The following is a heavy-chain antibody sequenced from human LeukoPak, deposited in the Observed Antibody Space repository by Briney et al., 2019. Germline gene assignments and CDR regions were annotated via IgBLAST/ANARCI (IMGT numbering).Heavy chain of an antibody. CDR3: ARFNGYSYGSLDY. V-gene: IGHV3-48*03. D-gene: IGHD5-18*01. CDR1: GFSLSSYE. CDR2: ISSSGITI. Sequence: GGSLRLSCAASGFSLSSYEMNWVRQAPGKGLEWVSYISSSGITIYYADSVKGRFTISRDSAKNSLYLQTNSLRAEDTAVYYCARFNGYSYGSLDYWGQGTLVTVSS. J-gene: IGHJ4*02.